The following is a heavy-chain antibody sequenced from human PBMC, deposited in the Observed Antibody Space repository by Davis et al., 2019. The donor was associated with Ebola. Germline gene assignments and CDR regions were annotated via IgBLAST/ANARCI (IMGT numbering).Heavy chain of an antibody. Sequence: GGSLRLSCAASGFTFSSYGMHWVRQAPGKGLEWLAVISYDGSNKYYADSVKGRFTISRDNSKNTLYLQMNSLRVEDTAVYYCASSITIFGIITQGLDYWGPGTLVTVSS. J-gene: IGHJ4*02. D-gene: IGHD3-3*01. V-gene: IGHV3-30*03. CDR3: ASSITIFGIITQGLDY. CDR1: GFTFSSYG. CDR2: ISYDGSNK.